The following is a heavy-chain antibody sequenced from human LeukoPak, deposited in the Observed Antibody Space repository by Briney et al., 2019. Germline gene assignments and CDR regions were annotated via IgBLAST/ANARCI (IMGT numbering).Heavy chain of an antibody. CDR2: ISAFNGNT. CDR1: GYMFNIYG. D-gene: IGHD5-12*01. CDR3: ARSPPSTGYDRVDT. Sequence: ASVKVSCKASGYMFNIYGISWVRQAPGQGLEWMGWISAFNGNTNYARNFQDRVTMTTDTSTSTAYMELTSLSSDDTAVYYCARSPPSTGYDRVDTWGQGTLVTVSS. V-gene: IGHV1-18*01. J-gene: IGHJ4*02.